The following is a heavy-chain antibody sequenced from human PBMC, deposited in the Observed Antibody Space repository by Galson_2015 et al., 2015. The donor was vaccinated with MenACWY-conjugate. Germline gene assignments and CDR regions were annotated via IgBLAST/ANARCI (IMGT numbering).Heavy chain of an antibody. D-gene: IGHD5-24*01. CDR3: VRAEGWLRSAFDI. CDR2: VSYDGSSK. J-gene: IGHJ3*02. Sequence: SLRLSCAASGFRFRSYTLYWVRQAPGKGLEWVAVVSYDGSSKYYADSVKGRFTISRDNSKNTVSPQMNSLRPEDTAVYYCVRAEGWLRSAFDIWGQGTMVTVSS. V-gene: IGHV3-30*01. CDR1: GFRFRSYT.